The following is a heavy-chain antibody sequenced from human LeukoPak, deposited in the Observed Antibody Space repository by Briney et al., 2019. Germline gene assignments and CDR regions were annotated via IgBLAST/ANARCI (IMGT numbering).Heavy chain of an antibody. D-gene: IGHD2-21*01. J-gene: IGHJ6*03. Sequence: SQTLSLTCAISGDSVSSNSAAWNWIRQSPSRGLEWLGRTYYRSKWYNDYAVSVKSRITINPDTSKNQFSLQLNSVTPEDTAVYYCARAWGVMAPLSEYMDVWGKGTTVTVSS. V-gene: IGHV6-1*01. CDR1: GDSVSSNSAA. CDR2: TYYRSKWYN. CDR3: ARAWGVMAPLSEYMDV.